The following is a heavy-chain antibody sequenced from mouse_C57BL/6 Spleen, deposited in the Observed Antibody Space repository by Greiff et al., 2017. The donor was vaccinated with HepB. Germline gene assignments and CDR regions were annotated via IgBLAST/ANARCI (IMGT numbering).Heavy chain of an antibody. Sequence: EVMLVESEGGLVKPGGSLKLSCAASGFTFSSYTMSWVRQTPEKRLEWVATISGGGGNTYYPDSVKGRFTISRDNAKNTLYLQMSSLRSEDTALYYCARLGYYGSSFAYWGQGTLVTVSA. D-gene: IGHD1-1*01. CDR3: ARLGYYGSSFAY. J-gene: IGHJ3*01. CDR1: GFTFSSYT. V-gene: IGHV5-9*01. CDR2: ISGGGGNT.